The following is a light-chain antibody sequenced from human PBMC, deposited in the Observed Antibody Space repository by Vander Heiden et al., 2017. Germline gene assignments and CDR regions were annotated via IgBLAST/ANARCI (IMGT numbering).Light chain of an antibody. CDR1: QGISSY. V-gene: IGKV1-9*01. CDR3: QQLNSYPLFT. Sequence: DIQLTQSPSFLSASVGDRVTITCRASQGISSYLAWYQQKPGKAPKLLIYAASTLQSGVPSRFSGSGYGTEFTLTISSRQPEDFATYYCQQLNSYPLFTFGPGTKVDIK. J-gene: IGKJ3*01. CDR2: AAS.